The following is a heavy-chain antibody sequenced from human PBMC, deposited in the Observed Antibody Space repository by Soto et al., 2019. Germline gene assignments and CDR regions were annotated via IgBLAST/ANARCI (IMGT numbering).Heavy chain of an antibody. Sequence: GGSLRLSCSASGFIFSAYAMSWVRQAPGKGLEWVAVITGSSGSTHYADSVKGRSTVSSDNSKNTLFLQMKSLRADDTAVYYCAKGLSGAWDYFYGMDFWGPGTTVTVS. CDR2: ITGSSGST. CDR3: AKGLSGAWDYFYGMDF. V-gene: IGHV3-23*01. CDR1: GFIFSAYA. J-gene: IGHJ6*02. D-gene: IGHD4-17*01.